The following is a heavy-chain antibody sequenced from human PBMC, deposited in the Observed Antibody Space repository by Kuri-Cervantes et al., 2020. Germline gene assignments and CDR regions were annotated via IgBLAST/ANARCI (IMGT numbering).Heavy chain of an antibody. CDR2: FDPEGGET. Sequence: ASVKVSCKVSGYTLTELSMRWVRQAPGKGLEWMGGFDPEGGETIYAQKFQGRVTMTEDTSTDTAYMELSSLRSEDTAVYYCATGDDILTGYQPYYYYYGMDVWGQGTTVTVSS. CDR1: GYTLTELS. V-gene: IGHV1-24*01. D-gene: IGHD3-9*01. J-gene: IGHJ6*02. CDR3: ATGDDILTGYQPYYYYYGMDV.